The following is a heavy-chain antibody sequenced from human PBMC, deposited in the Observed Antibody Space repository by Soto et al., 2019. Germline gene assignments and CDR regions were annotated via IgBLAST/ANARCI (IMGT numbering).Heavy chain of an antibody. CDR2: ISNDESKK. Sequence: GGSLRLSCAASGFTFSTYAVHWVRQAPGKGLEWVAVISNDESKKYYANSVKGRFTISRDNSNNTGYLQMNSLRREDTAIYYCARSIAVAGLDYWGPGTLVTVSS. CDR3: ARSIAVAGLDY. J-gene: IGHJ4*02. D-gene: IGHD6-19*01. CDR1: GFTFSTYA. V-gene: IGHV3-30-3*01.